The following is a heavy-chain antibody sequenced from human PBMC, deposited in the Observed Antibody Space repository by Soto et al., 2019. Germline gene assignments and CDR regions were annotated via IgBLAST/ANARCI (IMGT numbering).Heavy chain of an antibody. CDR1: GYTFSNYD. D-gene: IGHD2-15*01. CDR3: AVVSREGGAIDFDY. Sequence: QVQLVQSGAELKKPGASVKVSCKASGYTFSNYDMNWVRQATGQGPEWIGWVNPNNGATGYAQKFQGRITLTTDITTTAASTKPTYLRPENTGIYDWAVVSREGGAIDFDYWGQGTLITVSS. V-gene: IGHV1-8*01. CDR2: VNPNNGAT. J-gene: IGHJ4*02.